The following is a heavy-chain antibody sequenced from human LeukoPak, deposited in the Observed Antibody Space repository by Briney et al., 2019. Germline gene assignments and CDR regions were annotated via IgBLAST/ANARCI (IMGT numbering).Heavy chain of an antibody. Sequence: GGSLRLSCAASGFTFSSYEMNWVRQAPGKGLEWVSYISSSGSTIYYADSVEGRFTISRDNAKNSLYLQMNSLRAEDTAVYYCARDFTIFGRNYYYMDVWGKGTTVTVSS. J-gene: IGHJ6*03. CDR1: GFTFSSYE. V-gene: IGHV3-48*03. CDR2: ISSSGSTI. CDR3: ARDFTIFGRNYYYMDV. D-gene: IGHD3-3*01.